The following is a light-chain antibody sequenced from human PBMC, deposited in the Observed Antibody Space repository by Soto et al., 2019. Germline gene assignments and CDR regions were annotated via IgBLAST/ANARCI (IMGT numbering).Light chain of an antibody. CDR1: QSVTSNY. CDR2: GTS. V-gene: IGKV3-20*01. CDR3: QQYGSSIT. Sequence: EIVLTQSPGTLTLSPGERSTLSCRASQSVTSNYLAWYQQKPGQAPRLLIYGTSSSATGIPDRFSGSGSGTDFTLTISRLEPEDFAVYYCQQYGSSITFGQGTRLDIK. J-gene: IGKJ5*01.